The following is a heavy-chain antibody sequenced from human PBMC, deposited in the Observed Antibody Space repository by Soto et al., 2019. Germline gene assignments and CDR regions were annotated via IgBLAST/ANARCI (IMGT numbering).Heavy chain of an antibody. J-gene: IGHJ4*02. Sequence: QVQLQESGPGLVKPSQTLSLTCTVSGGSISSGDYYWSWIRQPPGKGLEWIGYIYYSGSTYYNPSVKSRVIISLETSKNRFALNLSSMTAADTAVYYCARVGLTTRFFDYWGQGILVTVSS. CDR3: ARVGLTTRFFDY. CDR1: GGSISSGDYY. D-gene: IGHD1-1*01. CDR2: IYYSGST. V-gene: IGHV4-30-4*01.